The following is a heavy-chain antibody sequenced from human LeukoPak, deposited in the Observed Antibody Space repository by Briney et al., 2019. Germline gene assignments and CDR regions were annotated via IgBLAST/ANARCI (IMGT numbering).Heavy chain of an antibody. V-gene: IGHV2-5*02. CDR2: IYWDDDK. CDR1: GFSLSANGVG. J-gene: IGHJ4*02. CDR3: AHSLYGSGIYYFDY. D-gene: IGHD3-10*01. Sequence: SGPTLVKPTQTLTLTCTFSGFSLSANGVGVGWIRQPPGKALEWLAIIYWDDDKRYSPSLKSRLTITRDTSKNQVVLTVTNMDPVDTATYYCAHSLYGSGIYYFDYWGQGTLVTVSS.